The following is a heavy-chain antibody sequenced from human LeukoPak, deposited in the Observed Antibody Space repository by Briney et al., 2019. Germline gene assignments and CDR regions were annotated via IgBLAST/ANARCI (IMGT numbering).Heavy chain of an antibody. CDR3: ARRQYFAMFDY. J-gene: IGHJ4*02. D-gene: IGHD3-9*01. CDR1: GGSFSGYY. CDR2: INHSGST. Sequence: SETLSLTCAVYGGSFSGYYWSWIRQPPGKGLEWIGEINHSGSTNYDPSLKSRVTISVDTSKNQFSLKLSSVTDADTAVYYCARRQYFAMFDYWGQGTLVTVSS. V-gene: IGHV4-34*01.